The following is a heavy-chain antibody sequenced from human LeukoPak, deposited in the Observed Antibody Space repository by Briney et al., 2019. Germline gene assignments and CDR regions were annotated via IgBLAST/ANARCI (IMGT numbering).Heavy chain of an antibody. CDR3: ASSSYDYVWGSYRPLDY. CDR2: IYYSGST. CDR1: GGSVSSGSYY. V-gene: IGHV4-61*01. D-gene: IGHD3-16*02. Sequence: SETLSLTCTVSGGSVSSGSYYWSWIRQPPGKGLEWIGYIYYSGSTNYNPSLKSRVTISVDTSKNQFSLKLSSVTAADTAVYYCASSSYDYVWGSYRPLDYWGQGTLVTVSS. J-gene: IGHJ4*02.